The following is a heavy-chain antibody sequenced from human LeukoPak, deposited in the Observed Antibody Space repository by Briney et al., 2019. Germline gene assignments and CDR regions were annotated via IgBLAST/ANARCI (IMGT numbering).Heavy chain of an antibody. CDR2: ISGSGGST. Sequence: GGSLRLSCAASGFTFSTYAMNWVRQAPGKGLEWVSAISGSGGSTYYADSVKGRFTISRDNSKNTLYLQMNSLRAEDTAVYYCAKDVAARPEGFDYWGQGTLVTVSS. J-gene: IGHJ4*02. CDR3: AKDVAARPEGFDY. V-gene: IGHV3-23*01. CDR1: GFTFSTYA. D-gene: IGHD6-6*01.